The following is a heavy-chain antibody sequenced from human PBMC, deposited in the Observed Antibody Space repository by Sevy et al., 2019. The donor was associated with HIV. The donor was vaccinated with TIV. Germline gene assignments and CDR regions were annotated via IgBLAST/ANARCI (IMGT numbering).Heavy chain of an antibody. V-gene: IGHV3-30*02. CDR3: ARDLGSGSFSFDI. D-gene: IGHD3-10*01. CDR2: FSYGGLHK. Sequence: GGSLRLSCAASRFTFSTNNMHWVRQAPGQGLEWVTFFSYGGLHKYYADSVKGRYTISRDNSMNTLYLQMNSLRAEDTALYYCARDLGSGSFSFDIWGQGTMVTVSS. J-gene: IGHJ3*02. CDR1: RFTFSTNN.